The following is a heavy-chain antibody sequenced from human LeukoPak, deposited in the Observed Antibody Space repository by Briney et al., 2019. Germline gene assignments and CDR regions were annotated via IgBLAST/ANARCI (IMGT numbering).Heavy chain of an antibody. CDR1: GGSISSYY. Sequence: PSETLSLTCTVSGGSISSYYWSWIRQPPGKGLEWIGYIYYSGSTNYNPSLKSRVTISVDTSKNQFSLKLSSVTAADTAVYYCARAQLPATPRDSGYREYYYVDVWGKGTTVTVSS. CDR2: IYYSGST. J-gene: IGHJ6*03. D-gene: IGHD5-12*01. CDR3: ARAQLPATPRDSGYREYYYVDV. V-gene: IGHV4-59*01.